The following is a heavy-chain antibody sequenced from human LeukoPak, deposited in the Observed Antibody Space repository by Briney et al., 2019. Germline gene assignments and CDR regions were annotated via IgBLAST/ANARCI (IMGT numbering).Heavy chain of an antibody. D-gene: IGHD1-26*01. CDR2: ANSEGQTT. CDR1: GFTFSINW. V-gene: IGHV3-74*01. Sequence: GGSLRLSCAASGFTFSINWMHWVRQVPGKGLVWVSRANSEGQTTYYADSVKGRFIISRDNAKNTLYLQMNSLRAEDTAVYYCARDPGSSSHDWYFDLWGRGTLVTVSS. CDR3: ARDPGSSSHDWYFDL. J-gene: IGHJ2*01.